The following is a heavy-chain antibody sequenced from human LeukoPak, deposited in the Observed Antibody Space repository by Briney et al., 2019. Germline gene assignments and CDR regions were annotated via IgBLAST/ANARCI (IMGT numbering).Heavy chain of an antibody. D-gene: IGHD6-19*01. CDR3: AKAEGKNPTGGRWLD. Sequence: SGGSLRLSCAASGFTVSSNYMSWVRQAPGKGLEWVSVIYSGGSTYYADSVKGRFTISRDNSKNTLYLQMNSLRVEDTAIYYCAKAEGKNPTGGRWLDWGQGTLVTVSS. CDR2: IYSGGST. CDR1: GFTVSSNY. J-gene: IGHJ4*02. V-gene: IGHV3-66*01.